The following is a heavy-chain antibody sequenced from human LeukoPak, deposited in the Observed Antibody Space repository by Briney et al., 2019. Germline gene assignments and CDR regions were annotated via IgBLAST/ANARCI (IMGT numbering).Heavy chain of an antibody. V-gene: IGHV3-9*01. CDR2: ISWNSGSI. J-gene: IGHJ3*02. CDR1: GVTFDDYT. CDR3: ATAGLMALSDAFDI. Sequence: GGSLRLSSAPPGVTFDDYTTHWVPQAPGKGLEWVSGISWNSGSIGYADSVKGRFTISRDNAKNSLYLQMNSLRAEDTALYYCATAGLMALSDAFDIWCQGTMVTVSS. D-gene: IGHD2-8*01.